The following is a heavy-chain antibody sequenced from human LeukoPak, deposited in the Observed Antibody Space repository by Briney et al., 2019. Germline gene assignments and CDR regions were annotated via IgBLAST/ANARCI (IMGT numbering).Heavy chain of an antibody. CDR1: GFTFTNYG. CDR3: AREKPWGYGSGSDGMDV. J-gene: IGHJ6*04. Sequence: ASVKVSCKASGFTFTNYGFSWVRQAPGQGLEWMGWISAYRGHTIYAQKFQGRVTMTTGTSTSTAYMEVRSLRSDDAAVYYCAREKPWGYGSGSDGMDVWGKGTTVTVSS. V-gene: IGHV1-18*04. CDR2: ISAYRGHT. D-gene: IGHD3-10*01.